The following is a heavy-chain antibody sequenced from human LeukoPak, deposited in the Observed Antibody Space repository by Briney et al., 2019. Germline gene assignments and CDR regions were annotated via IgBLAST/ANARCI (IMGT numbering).Heavy chain of an antibody. D-gene: IGHD5-24*01. CDR3: ARSRSENYYYGMDV. CDR2: IYHSGST. J-gene: IGHJ6*04. V-gene: IGHV4-4*02. CDR1: GGSISSSNW. Sequence: SETLSLTCAVSGGSISSSNWWSWVRQPPGKGLEWIGEIYHSGSTNYNPSLKSRVTTSVDKYKNQFSLKLSSVTAADTAVYYCARSRSENYYYGMDVWGKGTTVTVSS.